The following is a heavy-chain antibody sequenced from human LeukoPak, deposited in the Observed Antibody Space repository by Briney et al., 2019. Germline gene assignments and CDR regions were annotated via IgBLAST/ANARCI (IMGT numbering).Heavy chain of an antibody. D-gene: IGHD3-22*01. CDR3: ARAKDSSGYYSDY. CDR1: GFTFSSYW. V-gene: IGHV3-7*01. J-gene: IGHJ4*02. Sequence: GGSLRLSCAASGFTFSSYWMSWVRQAPGKELEWVANIKQDGSEKYYVDSVKGRFTISRDNAKNSLYLQMNSLRAEDTAVYYCARAKDSSGYYSDYWGQGTLVTVSS. CDR2: IKQDGSEK.